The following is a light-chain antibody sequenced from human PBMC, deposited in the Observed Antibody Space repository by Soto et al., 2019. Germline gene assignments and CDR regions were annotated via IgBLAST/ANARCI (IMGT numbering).Light chain of an antibody. Sequence: DVQMTQSPSSLSASVGDRVTITCRASQSINTWLAWYQQKPGKAPKFLIYDASTLETGVPSRFSCSASGTEFTLTISGLQPEDVASYYCQQYDTYPLTFGGGTRVELK. J-gene: IGKJ4*01. CDR3: QQYDTYPLT. V-gene: IGKV1-5*01. CDR2: DAS. CDR1: QSINTW.